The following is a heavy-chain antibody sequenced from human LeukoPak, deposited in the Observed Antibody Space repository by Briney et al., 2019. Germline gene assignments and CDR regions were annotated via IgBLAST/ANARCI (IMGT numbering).Heavy chain of an antibody. CDR3: ARDPLVVVAATPSWYFDL. Sequence: SETLSLTCTVSGGSISSYYWSWIRQPAGKGLEWIGRIYTSGSTNYNPSLKSRATMPVDTSKNQFSLKLSSVTAADTAVYYCARDPLVVVAATPSWYFDLWGRGTLVTVCS. J-gene: IGHJ2*01. CDR1: GGSISSYY. D-gene: IGHD2-15*01. V-gene: IGHV4-4*07. CDR2: IYTSGST.